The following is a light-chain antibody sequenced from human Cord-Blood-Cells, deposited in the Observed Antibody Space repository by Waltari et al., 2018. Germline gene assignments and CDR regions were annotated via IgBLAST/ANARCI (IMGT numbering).Light chain of an antibody. CDR1: PSLLHSNGYNY. J-gene: IGKJ2*01. Sequence: DILMTLSPLSLPVSPGEPASLPCRVSPSLLHSNGYNYLDWYLQKPGQSPQLLIYLGSNRASGVPDRFSGSGSGTDVTLKISRVEAEDVGVYYCMQALQTPRYTFGQGTKLEIK. CDR2: LGS. V-gene: IGKV2-28*01. CDR3: MQALQTPRYT.